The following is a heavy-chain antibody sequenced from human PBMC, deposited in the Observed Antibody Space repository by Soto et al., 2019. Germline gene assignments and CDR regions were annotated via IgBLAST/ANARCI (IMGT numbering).Heavy chain of an antibody. CDR2: IIPIFGTA. D-gene: IGHD3-16*01. Sequence: SVKVSCKASGGTFSSYAISWVRQAPGQGLEWMGGIIPIFGTANYAQKFQGRVTITADKSTSTAYMELSSLRSEDTAVYYCARDRRAYGEGYYYYGMDVWGQGTTVTVSS. CDR1: GGTFSSYA. V-gene: IGHV1-69*06. CDR3: ARDRRAYGEGYYYYGMDV. J-gene: IGHJ6*02.